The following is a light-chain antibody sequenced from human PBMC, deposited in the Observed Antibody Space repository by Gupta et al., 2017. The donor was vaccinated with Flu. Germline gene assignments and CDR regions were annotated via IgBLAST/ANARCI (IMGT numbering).Light chain of an antibody. Sequence: QSVLTQPPSVSGAPGQRVTISCTGSTSIIGTNYDVPGTAPKLLKYDDDSRPSGVPDRFSGSKSDTSTSLPITGLQAEDATAYPWQSRGTSLSESWVFGGGTSLTVL. J-gene: IGLJ3*02. CDR1: TSIIGTNYD. V-gene: IGLV1-40*01. CDR3: QSRGTSLSESWV. CDR2: DDD.